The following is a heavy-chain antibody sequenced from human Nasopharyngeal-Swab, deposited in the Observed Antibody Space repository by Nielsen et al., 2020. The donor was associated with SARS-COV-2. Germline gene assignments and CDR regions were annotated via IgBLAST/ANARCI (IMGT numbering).Heavy chain of an antibody. V-gene: IGHV3-74*01. CDR1: GYTFGSFW. J-gene: IGHJ4*02. Sequence: GGSLRLSCAGSGYTFGSFWMHWVRQVPGKGLVWVSRIDTDGSVTDYADSVRGRFTISRDNAKNTLYLQMNSLRVEDTAVYYCVKHQGSSSDQWGQGTLVTVSS. CDR2: IDTDGSVT. CDR3: VKHQGSSSDQ.